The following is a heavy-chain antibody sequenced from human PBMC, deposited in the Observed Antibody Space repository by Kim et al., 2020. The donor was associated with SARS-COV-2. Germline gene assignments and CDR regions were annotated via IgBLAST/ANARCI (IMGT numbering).Heavy chain of an antibody. D-gene: IGHD6-6*01. CDR3: ARTPFRKGTSSYYYYYYGMDV. Sequence: SGPTLVNPTQTLTLTCTFSGFSLSTSGMCVSWIRQPPGKALEWLARIDWDDDKYYSTSLKTRLTISKDTSKNQVVLTMTNMDPVDTATYYCARTPFRKGTSSYYYYYYGMDVWGQGTTVTVSS. V-gene: IGHV2-70*11. J-gene: IGHJ6*02. CDR2: IDWDDDK. CDR1: GFSLSTSGMC.